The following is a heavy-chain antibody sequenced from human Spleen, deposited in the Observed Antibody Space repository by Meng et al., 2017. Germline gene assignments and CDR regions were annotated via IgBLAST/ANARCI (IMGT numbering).Heavy chain of an antibody. V-gene: IGHV3-23*01. CDR2: ISGSGGYT. J-gene: IGHJ3*02. CDR1: GFTFNNYA. Sequence: GSLRLSCAASGFTFNNYAMTWVRQAPGKGLEWVSAISGSGGYTYYADSVKGRFTISRDNSKNTLYLQMNSLRAEDTALYYCARFIDSDAFDIWGQGTMVTVSS. CDR3: ARFIDSDAFDI. D-gene: IGHD3/OR15-3a*01.